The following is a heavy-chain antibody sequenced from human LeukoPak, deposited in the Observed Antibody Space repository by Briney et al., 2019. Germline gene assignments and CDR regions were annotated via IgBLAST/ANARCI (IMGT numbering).Heavy chain of an antibody. CDR1: GFTFSSYA. J-gene: IGHJ4*02. D-gene: IGHD1-7*01. CDR3: TEETGTSNY. Sequence: GGSLRLSCAASGFTFSSYAMHWVRQAPGKGLEWVAVISYDGSNKYYADSVKGRFTISRDNSKNTLYLQMNSLRAEDTAVYYCTEETGTSNYWGQGTLVTVSS. CDR2: ISYDGSNK. V-gene: IGHV3-30-3*02.